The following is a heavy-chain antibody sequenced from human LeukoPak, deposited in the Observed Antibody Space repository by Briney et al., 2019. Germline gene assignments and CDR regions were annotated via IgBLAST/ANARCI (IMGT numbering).Heavy chain of an antibody. V-gene: IGHV5-51*01. D-gene: IGHD4-17*01. CDR3: ARRDYGGHAAYFDY. CDR2: IYPRDSDT. CDR1: GYSFTNYW. J-gene: IGHJ4*02. Sequence: GESLKISCKGSGYSFTNYWIGWVRQMPGKGLEWMGIIYPRDSDTVYSPSFQGQVIMSVDKSISTAYLQWSSLKASDTAIYFCARRDYGGHAAYFDYWGQGTLVTVSS.